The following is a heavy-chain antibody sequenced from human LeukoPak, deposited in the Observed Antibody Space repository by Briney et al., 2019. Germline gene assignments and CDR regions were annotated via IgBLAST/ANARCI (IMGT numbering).Heavy chain of an antibody. Sequence: PSETLSLPCPVSGGPTLNYYWSWIRQPPGGGLEWIGYVYSSKNTNYNPSLKSRVTISVDTSKTQISLKLTSVTAADTAVYYCTRGTTLVRGVLRAYYYYYMDVWGKGTTVTVSS. V-gene: IGHV4-59*01. CDR2: VYSSKNT. D-gene: IGHD3-10*01. CDR3: TRGTTLVRGVLRAYYYYYMDV. J-gene: IGHJ6*03. CDR1: GGPTLNYY.